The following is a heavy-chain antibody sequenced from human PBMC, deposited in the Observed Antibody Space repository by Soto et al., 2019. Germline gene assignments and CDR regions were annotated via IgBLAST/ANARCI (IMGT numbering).Heavy chain of an antibody. CDR3: ANGPPARSGYYKYYYGMDV. Sequence: SETLSLTCAVYGGSFSGYYWSWIRQPPGKGLEWIGEINHSGSTNYNPSLKSRVTISVDTSKNQFSLKLSSVTAADTAVYYCANGPPARSGYYKYYYGMDVWGQGTTVTVSS. D-gene: IGHD3-3*01. CDR1: GGSFSGYY. CDR2: INHSGST. J-gene: IGHJ6*02. V-gene: IGHV4-34*01.